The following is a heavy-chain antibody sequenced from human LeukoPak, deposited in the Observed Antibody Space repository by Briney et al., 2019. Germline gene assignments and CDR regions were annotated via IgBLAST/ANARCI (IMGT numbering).Heavy chain of an antibody. CDR3: ARTSWERPLWIQHDY. CDR2: INTNTGNP. J-gene: IGHJ4*02. V-gene: IGHV7-4-1*02. CDR1: GYTFTSYA. D-gene: IGHD5-18*01. Sequence: ASVKVSCKASGYTFTSYAMNWVRQAPGQGLEWMGWINTNTGNPTYAQGFTGRFVFSLDTSVSTAYLQISSLKAEDTAVYYCARTSWERPLWIQHDYWGQGTLVTVSS.